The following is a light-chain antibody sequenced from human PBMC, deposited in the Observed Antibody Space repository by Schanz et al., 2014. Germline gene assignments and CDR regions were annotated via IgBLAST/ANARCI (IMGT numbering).Light chain of an antibody. CDR2: KVS. Sequence: DVVMTQSPLSLPVTLGQPASISCRSSQSLENSDGNTYLNWFQQRPGQSPRRLIYKVSNRDSGVPDRFSGTWSGTDFTLKISRVEAEDVGVYYCMQGTQFPYTFGQGTKLEIK. V-gene: IGKV2-30*01. CDR1: QSLENSDGNTY. CDR3: MQGTQFPYT. J-gene: IGKJ2*01.